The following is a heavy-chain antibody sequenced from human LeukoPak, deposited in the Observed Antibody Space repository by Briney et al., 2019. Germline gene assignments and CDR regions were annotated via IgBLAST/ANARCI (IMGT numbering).Heavy chain of an antibody. CDR1: GGSFSGYY. CDR3: ARGVLARVDFWSGYYALHFDY. J-gene: IGHJ4*02. CDR2: INHSGST. V-gene: IGHV4-34*01. D-gene: IGHD3-3*01. Sequence: SETLFLTCAVYGGSFSGYYWSWIRQPPGKGLEWIGEINHSGSTYYNPSLKSRVTISVDTSKNQFSLKLSSVTAADTAVYYCARGVLARVDFWSGYYALHFDYWGQGTLVTVSS.